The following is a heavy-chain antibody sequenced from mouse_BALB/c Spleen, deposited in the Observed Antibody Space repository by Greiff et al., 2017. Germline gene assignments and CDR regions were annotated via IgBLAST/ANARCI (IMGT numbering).Heavy chain of an antibody. CDR2: ISTYYGDA. V-gene: IGHV1S137*01. CDR1: GYTFTDYA. Sequence: QVQLKQSGAELVRPGVSVKISCKGSGYTFTDYAMHWVKQSHAKSLEWIGVISTYYGDASYNQKFKGKATMTVDKSSSTAYMELARLTSEDSAIYYCARRGKEAMDYWGQGTSVTVSS. CDR3: ARRGKEAMDY. J-gene: IGHJ4*01.